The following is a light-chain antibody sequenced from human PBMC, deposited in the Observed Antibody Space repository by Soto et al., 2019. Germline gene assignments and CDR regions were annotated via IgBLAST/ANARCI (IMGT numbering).Light chain of an antibody. V-gene: IGLV2-14*01. CDR1: SSNVGSNT. CDR2: AVS. J-gene: IGLJ1*01. Sequence: QSVLTQPPSASGTPGLSVTISCSGGSSNVGSNTVSWYQQHPGKAPKLMIYAVSNRPSGVSNRFSGSKSGNTATLTISGLQAEDEADYYCCSYTVSGTYVFGTGTQLTVL. CDR3: CSYTVSGTYV.